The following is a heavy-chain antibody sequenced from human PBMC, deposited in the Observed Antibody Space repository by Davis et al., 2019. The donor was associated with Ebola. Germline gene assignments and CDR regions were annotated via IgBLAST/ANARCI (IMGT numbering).Heavy chain of an antibody. Sequence: GESLKISCAASGFTFSNFAMNWVRQAPGKGLEWVSGLSGSGYSTHYADSVKGRFTISRDNSKNTLYLQMNSLRAEDTAVYYCAKSGPSVVITTQPLSFGGQGTLVTVSS. J-gene: IGHJ1*01. CDR3: AKSGPSVVITTQPLSF. CDR2: LSGSGYST. CDR1: GFTFSNFA. D-gene: IGHD3-22*01. V-gene: IGHV3-23*01.